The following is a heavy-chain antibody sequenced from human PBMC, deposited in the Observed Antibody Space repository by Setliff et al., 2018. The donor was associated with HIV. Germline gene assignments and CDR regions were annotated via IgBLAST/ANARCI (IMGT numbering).Heavy chain of an antibody. CDR1: GFTVSSNY. CDR3: ARSPYYYDSGGYPPDY. D-gene: IGHD3-22*01. J-gene: IGHJ4*02. Sequence: HPGGSLSLSCAASGFTVSSNYMSWVRQAPGKGLEWVSVIYSDGSTYYADSVKGRFTISRDNSKNTLYLQMNSLRAEDTAVYYCARSPYYYDSGGYPPDYWGQGTLVTVPQ. V-gene: IGHV3-53*01. CDR2: IYSDGST.